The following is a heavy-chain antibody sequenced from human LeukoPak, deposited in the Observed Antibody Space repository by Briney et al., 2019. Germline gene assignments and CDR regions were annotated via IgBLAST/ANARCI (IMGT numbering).Heavy chain of an antibody. CDR3: ARAGQTVTRHAFDI. J-gene: IGHJ3*02. V-gene: IGHV1-69*05. Sequence: SVKVSCKASGYTFTSYAISWVRQAPGQGLEWMGGIIPIFGTANYAQKFQGRVTITTDESTSTAYMELSSLRSEDTAVYYCARAGQTVTRHAFDIWGQGTMVTVSS. D-gene: IGHD4-17*01. CDR2: IIPIFGTA. CDR1: GYTFTSYA.